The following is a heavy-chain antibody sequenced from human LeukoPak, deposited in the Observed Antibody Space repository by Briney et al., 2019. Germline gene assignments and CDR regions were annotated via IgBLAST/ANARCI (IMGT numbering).Heavy chain of an antibody. CDR2: IYYSGST. D-gene: IGHD3-10*01. Sequence: SSETLSVNCTVSGGSISSYYWSWIRQPPGKGLEWIGYIYYSGSTNYNPSLKSRVTISVDTSKNQFSLKLSSVTAADTAVYYCAMDRGEVDYWGQGTLVSVSS. J-gene: IGHJ4*02. CDR3: AMDRGEVDY. V-gene: IGHV4-59*01. CDR1: GGSISSYY.